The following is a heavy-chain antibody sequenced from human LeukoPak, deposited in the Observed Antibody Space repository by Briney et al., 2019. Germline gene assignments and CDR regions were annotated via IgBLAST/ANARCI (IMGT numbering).Heavy chain of an antibody. D-gene: IGHD2-8*01. CDR3: ARMYGLEH. CDR2: ITSDGSST. CDR1: GFSFSSDW. J-gene: IGHJ4*02. Sequence: GGSLRLSCVGSGFSFSSDWMHWVRQAPGKGLVWVSRITSDGSSTTYADSVKGRFTVSRDNAKSTLYLHMNSLRAEDTAVYYCARMYGLEHWDQGTLVTVSS. V-gene: IGHV3-74*03.